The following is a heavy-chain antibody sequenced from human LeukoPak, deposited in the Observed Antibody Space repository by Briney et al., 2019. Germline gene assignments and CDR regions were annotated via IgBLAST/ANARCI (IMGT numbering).Heavy chain of an antibody. CDR2: IRSKAYGGTT. Sequence: TGGSLRLSCTAPGFTFGVYAMSWVRQAPGKGLEWVGFIRSKAYGGTTEYAASVKGRFTISRDDSKSIAYLQMNSLKTEDTAVYYCTRDEIVVVPAAMNYWGQGTLVTVSS. CDR3: TRDEIVVVPAAMNY. D-gene: IGHD2-2*01. J-gene: IGHJ4*02. CDR1: GFTFGVYA. V-gene: IGHV3-49*04.